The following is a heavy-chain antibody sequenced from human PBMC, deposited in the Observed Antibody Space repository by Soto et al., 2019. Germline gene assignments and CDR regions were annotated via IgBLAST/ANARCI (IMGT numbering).Heavy chain of an antibody. CDR3: ARAPNLSSWAYYFDY. J-gene: IGHJ4*02. D-gene: IGHD2-15*01. Sequence: EVQLVESGGGLVQPGGSLRLSCAVSGFTFSNYWMHWVRQAPGKGLVWVSRINSDGSSTSYADSVKGRFTISGDNSKNTVYLQMDSLQPEDTAVYYWARAPNLSSWAYYFDYWGLGTLVAVSS. V-gene: IGHV3-74*01. CDR1: GFTFSNYW. CDR2: INSDGSST.